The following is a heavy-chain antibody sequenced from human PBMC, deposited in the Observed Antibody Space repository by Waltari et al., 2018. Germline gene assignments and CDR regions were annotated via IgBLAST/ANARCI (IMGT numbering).Heavy chain of an antibody. J-gene: IGHJ5*02. D-gene: IGHD2-15*01. Sequence: WWSCVRQTPGRGLEWIGQVRTTGKTNYNPSLDSRVTISIDTSARRFSLTLASVSAADTAIYFCARDRGRGLYLDTWGQGTLVTVSP. CDR1: W. CDR3: ARDRGRGLYLDT. CDR2: VRTTGKT. V-gene: IGHV4-4*01.